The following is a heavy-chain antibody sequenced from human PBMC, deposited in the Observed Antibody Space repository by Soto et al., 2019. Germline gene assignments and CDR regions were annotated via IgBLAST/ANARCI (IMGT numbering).Heavy chain of an antibody. V-gene: IGHV1-8*01. CDR3: GRVANFHH. J-gene: IGHJ4*02. Sequence: QVQLVQSGAEVKKPGASVRVSCQGSGYVLTRYDVHWVRQVNGQGLEWMGWMSPDRDKRGYAQKFQGMINMRVGSSTRTVYLELSSVGSDETDIYYCGRVANFHHWGQGLRVTVSS. CDR1: GYVLTRYD. CDR2: MSPDRDKR.